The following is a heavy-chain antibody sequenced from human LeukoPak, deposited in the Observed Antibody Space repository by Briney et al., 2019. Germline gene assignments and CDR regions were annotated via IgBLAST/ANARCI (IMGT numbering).Heavy chain of an antibody. CDR1: GGSITSYY. CDR2: IYASGST. J-gene: IGHJ5*02. V-gene: IGHV4-4*07. D-gene: IGHD6-19*01. Sequence: PSETLSLTCTVSGGSITSYYWSWIRQPARKGPEWIGRIYASGSTNYNPSLKSRVTMSVDTSKNQFSLRLNSVTAADTAVYYCARGDRAVAGAWGWFDPWGQGTLVTVSS. CDR3: ARGDRAVAGAWGWFDP.